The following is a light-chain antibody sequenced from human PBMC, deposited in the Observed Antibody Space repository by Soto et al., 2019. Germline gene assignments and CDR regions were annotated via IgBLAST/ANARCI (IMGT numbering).Light chain of an antibody. J-gene: IGKJ5*01. CDR3: QQYGYSPIT. CDR1: QTVNNNY. Sequence: ELVLTQSPGTLSLSPGERATLSCRSSQTVNNNYLAWYQQKPGQAPRLLIYGASSRATGIADRFSGSGSGTDFTLTISRLEPEDFALYYCQQYGYSPITFGQGTRLEIK. CDR2: GAS. V-gene: IGKV3-20*01.